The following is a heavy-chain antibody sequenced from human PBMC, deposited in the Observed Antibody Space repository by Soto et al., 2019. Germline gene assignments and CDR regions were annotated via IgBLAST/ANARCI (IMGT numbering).Heavy chain of an antibody. D-gene: IGHD6-13*01. CDR2: IWYDGSNK. J-gene: IGHJ6*02. Sequence: QVQLVESGGGVVQPGRSLRLSCAASGFTFSSYGMHWVRQAPGKGLEWVAVIWYDGSNKYYADSVKGRFTISRDNSKNTLYLQMNSLRAEDTAVYYCARGSSWPRGYYYGMDVWGQGTTVTVSS. V-gene: IGHV3-33*01. CDR1: GFTFSSYG. CDR3: ARGSSWPRGYYYGMDV.